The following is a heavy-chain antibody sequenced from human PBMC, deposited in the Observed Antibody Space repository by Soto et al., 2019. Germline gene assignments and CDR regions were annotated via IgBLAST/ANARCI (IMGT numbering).Heavy chain of an antibody. CDR3: ARGGSYGFTLGGFTQNTDFAY. V-gene: IGHV1-2*04. Sequence: GASVKVSCKASGYTFTGYYMHWVRQAPGQGLEWMGWINPNSGGTNYAQKFQGWVTMTRDTSISTAYMELSRLRSDDTAVYYCARGGSYGFTLGGFTQNTDFAYWGRETLVTVPS. J-gene: IGHJ4*02. CDR2: INPNSGGT. D-gene: IGHD3-16*01. CDR1: GYTFTGYY.